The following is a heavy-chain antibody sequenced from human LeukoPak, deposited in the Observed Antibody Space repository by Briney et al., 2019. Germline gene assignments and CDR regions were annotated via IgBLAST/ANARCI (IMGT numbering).Heavy chain of an antibody. CDR1: DTSINTYY. CDR2: IYATGTT. J-gene: IGHJ6*03. D-gene: IGHD6-19*01. CDR3: ARGLYSSGWTLYYYYMDV. Sequence: SETLSLTCTVSDTSINTYYWSWIRQPAGKGLEWIGHIYATGTTNYNPSLNSRVTMSIDTSKNQFSQNLRSVTAADTAVYYCARGLYSSGWTLYYYYMDVWGKGTTVTVSS. V-gene: IGHV4-4*07.